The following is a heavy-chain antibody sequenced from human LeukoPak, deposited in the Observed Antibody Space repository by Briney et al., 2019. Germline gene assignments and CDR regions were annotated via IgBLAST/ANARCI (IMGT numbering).Heavy chain of an antibody. CDR1: GFTFSSYW. Sequence: GGSLRLSCAASGFTFSSYWMSWVRQAPGKGLEWVANIKQDGSEKYYVDSVKGRFTISRDNAKNSLYLQMNSLRAEDTAVYYCARDVQLWTGGPRKVHWFDPWGQGTLVTVSS. V-gene: IGHV3-7*01. J-gene: IGHJ5*02. CDR3: ARDVQLWTGGPRKVHWFDP. CDR2: IKQDGSEK. D-gene: IGHD5-18*01.